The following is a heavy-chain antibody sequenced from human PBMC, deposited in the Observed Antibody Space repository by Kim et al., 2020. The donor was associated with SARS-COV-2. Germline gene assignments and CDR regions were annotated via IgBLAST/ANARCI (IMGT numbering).Heavy chain of an antibody. V-gene: IGHV4-34*01. Sequence: SETLSLTCAVYGGSFSGYYWSWIRQPPGKGLEWIGEINHSGSTNYNPSLKSRVTISVDTSKNQFSLKLSSVTAADTAVYYCARGFWSGYSYYYYGMDVWGQGTTVTVSS. CDR2: INHSGST. CDR3: ARGFWSGYSYYYYGMDV. J-gene: IGHJ6*02. D-gene: IGHD3-3*01. CDR1: GGSFSGYY.